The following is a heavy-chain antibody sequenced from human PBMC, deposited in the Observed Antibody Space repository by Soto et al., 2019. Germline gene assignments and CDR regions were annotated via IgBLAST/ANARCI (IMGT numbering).Heavy chain of an antibody. CDR2: INPNSGGT. CDR1: GYTFTGYY. J-gene: IGHJ6*02. V-gene: IGHV1-2*02. Sequence: ASVKVSCKASGYTFTGYYMHWVRQAPGQGLEWMGWINPNSGGTNYAQKFQGRVTMTRDTSISTAYMELSRLRSDDTAVYYCARDDIVVVPAAIFLDSYGMDVWGQGTTVTVSS. D-gene: IGHD2-2*01. CDR3: ARDDIVVVPAAIFLDSYGMDV.